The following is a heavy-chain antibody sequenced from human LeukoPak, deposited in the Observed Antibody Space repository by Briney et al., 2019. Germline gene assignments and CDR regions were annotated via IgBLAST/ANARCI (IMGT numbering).Heavy chain of an antibody. V-gene: IGHV4-4*02. D-gene: IGHD2-15*01. CDR2: IYHSGST. CDR1: GGSISSSNW. J-gene: IGHJ5*02. CDR3: ARYPYCSGGSCYSNWFDP. Sequence: PSETLSLTCAVSGGSISSSNWWSWVRQPPGKGLEWIGEIYHSGSTNYNPSLKSRDTISVDKSKNQFSLKLSSVTAADTAVYYCARYPYCSGGSCYSNWFDPWGQGTLVTVSS.